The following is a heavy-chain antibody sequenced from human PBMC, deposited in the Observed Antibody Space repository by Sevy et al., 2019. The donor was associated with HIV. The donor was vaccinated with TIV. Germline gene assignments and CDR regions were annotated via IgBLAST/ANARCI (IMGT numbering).Heavy chain of an antibody. Sequence: SETLSLTCTVSGGSISSYYWSWIRQPAGKGLEWIGRNYTSGSTNYNPSLKSRVTMSVDTSKNQFSLKLSSVTAADTAVYYCARELWFGELWLYFDYWGQGTLVTVSS. J-gene: IGHJ4*02. CDR2: NYTSGST. CDR1: GGSISSYY. CDR3: ARELWFGELWLYFDY. V-gene: IGHV4-4*07. D-gene: IGHD3-10*01.